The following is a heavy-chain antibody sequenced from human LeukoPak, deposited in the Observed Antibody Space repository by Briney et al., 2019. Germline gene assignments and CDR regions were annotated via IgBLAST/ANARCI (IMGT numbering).Heavy chain of an antibody. V-gene: IGHV4-59*01. D-gene: IGHD2-21*02. CDR2: IYYSGST. CDR3: ARDFLTDGYYYYGMDV. J-gene: IGHJ6*02. CDR1: GGSISGYY. Sequence: PSETLSLTCTVSGGSISGYYWSWIRQPPGKGLEWIGYIYYSGSTNYNPSLKSRVTISVDTSKNQFSLNLSSVTAADTAVYYCARDFLTDGYYYYGMDVWGQGSTVTVSS.